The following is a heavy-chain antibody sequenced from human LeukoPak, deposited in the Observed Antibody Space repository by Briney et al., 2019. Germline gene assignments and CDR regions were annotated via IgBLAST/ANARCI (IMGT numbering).Heavy chain of an antibody. CDR2: ISYSGDT. V-gene: IGHV4-59*02. D-gene: IGHD6-19*01. J-gene: IGHJ1*01. Sequence: PSETLSLTCSVSGGSVGSNYWSWVRKPPGKGLEWIGYISYSGDTKYNPSLKSRLSMSVDTSKNQCSLMLTSVTAADTAVYYCARGSGWYPHWGQGTLVTVSS. CDR1: GGSVGSNY. CDR3: ARGSGWYPH.